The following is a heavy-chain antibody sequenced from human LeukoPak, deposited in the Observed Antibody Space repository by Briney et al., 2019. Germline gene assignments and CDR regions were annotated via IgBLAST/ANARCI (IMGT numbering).Heavy chain of an antibody. J-gene: IGHJ6*02. Sequence: PSETLSLTCTVSGGSISYYYWSWIRQPPGKGLEWIGYMYYSGRTNYNPSLKSRVTISVDTSKNQFSLKLSSVTAADTAVYYCARTFSESYYYYGMDVWGQGTTVTVSS. CDR3: ARTFSESYYYYGMDV. V-gene: IGHV4-59*01. CDR1: GGSISYYY. CDR2: MYYSGRT. D-gene: IGHD1-26*01.